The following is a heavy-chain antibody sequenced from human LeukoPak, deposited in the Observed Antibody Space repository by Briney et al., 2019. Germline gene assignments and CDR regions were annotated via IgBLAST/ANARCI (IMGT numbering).Heavy chain of an antibody. V-gene: IGHV3-9*01. Sequence: GGSLRLSCTASGFTFSSYDMSWVRQAPGKGLEWVSGISWNSGSIGYADSVKGRFTISRDNAKNSLYLQMNSLRAEDTALYYCAKGGGSNDYGDYEGAYDYWGQGTLVTVSS. J-gene: IGHJ4*02. D-gene: IGHD4-17*01. CDR1: GFTFSSYD. CDR2: ISWNSGSI. CDR3: AKGGGSNDYGDYEGAYDY.